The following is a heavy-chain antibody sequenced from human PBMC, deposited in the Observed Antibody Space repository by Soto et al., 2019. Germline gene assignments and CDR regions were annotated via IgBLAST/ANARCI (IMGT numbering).Heavy chain of an antibody. D-gene: IGHD1-1*01. CDR1: GFTVSSNY. V-gene: IGHV3-53*01. CDR2: IYSGGST. J-gene: IGHJ6*02. CDR3: AREGGELERRPPWAGTYYYYGMDV. Sequence: GGSLRLSCAASGFTVSSNYMSWVRQAPGKGLEWVSVIYSGGSTYYADSVKGRFTISRDNSKNTRYLQMNSLRAEDTAVYYCAREGGELERRPPWAGTYYYYGMDVWGQGTTVTVSS.